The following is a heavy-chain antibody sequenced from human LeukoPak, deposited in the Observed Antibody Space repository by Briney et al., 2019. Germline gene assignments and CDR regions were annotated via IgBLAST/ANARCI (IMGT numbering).Heavy chain of an antibody. CDR1: GFVFSASY. V-gene: IGHV3-7*01. CDR3: VRGGTYWTVS. J-gene: IGHJ5*01. CDR2: IKPDGSEK. Sequence: GGSLSLSCAASGFVFSASYMSWVRKAPGKGLEWVATIKPDGSEKYHVDSVSGRFTISRDNANDSLFLQMDSLRVDDTAVYYCVRGGTYWTVSWGQGTLVNVS.